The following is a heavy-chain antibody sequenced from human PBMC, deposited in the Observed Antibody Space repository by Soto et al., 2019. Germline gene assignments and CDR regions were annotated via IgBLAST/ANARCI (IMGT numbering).Heavy chain of an antibody. CDR2: IYPGDSDT. D-gene: IGHD3-9*01. CDR3: ARNYDILTGYYNGAYGMDV. J-gene: IGHJ6*02. V-gene: IGHV5-51*01. CDR1: GYSFTSYW. Sequence: GESLKVCCKGSGYSFTSYWIGWVRQMPGKGLEWMGIIYPGDSDTRYSPSFQGQVTISADKSISTAYLQWSSLKASDTAMYYCARNYDILTGYYNGAYGMDVWGQGTTVTVSS.